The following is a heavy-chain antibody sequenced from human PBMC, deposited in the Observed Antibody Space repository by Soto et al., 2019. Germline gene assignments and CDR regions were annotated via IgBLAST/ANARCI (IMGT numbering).Heavy chain of an antibody. D-gene: IGHD3-22*01. CDR1: GCTFSSYA. CDR2: ISYDGSNK. CDR3: ARDPYITMIVVVRGAFDI. V-gene: IGHV3-30-3*01. J-gene: IGHJ3*02. Sequence: GGSLRLSCAASGCTFSSYAMHWVRQAPGKGLEWVAVISYDGSNKYYADSVKGRFTISRDNSKNTLYLQMNSLRAEDTAVYYCARDPYITMIVVVRGAFDIWGQGTMVTVSS.